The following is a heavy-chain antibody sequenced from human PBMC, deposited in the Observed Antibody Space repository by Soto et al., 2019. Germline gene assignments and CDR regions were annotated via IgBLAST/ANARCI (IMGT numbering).Heavy chain of an antibody. CDR3: LRESGVKLSSS. CDR2: IVPIYRTA. V-gene: IGHV1-69*01. J-gene: IGHJ4*02. D-gene: IGHD6-13*01. CDR1: GGTFSSYR. Sequence: QVQLVQSGAEVKKPGSSVKVSCKASGGTFSSYRINWVRQAPGQGLEWVGGIVPIYRTADYAQKFQGRVTITADESARTSSIELRSLTSQDTAVYYCLRESGVKLSSSWGQGTLVTVSS.